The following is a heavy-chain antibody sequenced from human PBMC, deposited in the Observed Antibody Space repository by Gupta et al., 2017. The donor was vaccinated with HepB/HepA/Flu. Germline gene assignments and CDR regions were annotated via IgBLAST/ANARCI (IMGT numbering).Heavy chain of an antibody. V-gene: IGHV3-23*01. CDR1: GLTFSSYA. CDR3: AKDQGQWLVLFDY. Sequence: EVQLLESGGGLVQPGGSLRLSWASSGLTFSSYAMRWVRQAPGKGVDWVSAISGSGGSTYYADSVKVRFTIARDNSKNTLYLQMNSLRAEDTAVYYCAKDQGQWLVLFDYWGQGTLVTVSS. CDR2: ISGSGGST. D-gene: IGHD6-19*01. J-gene: IGHJ4*02.